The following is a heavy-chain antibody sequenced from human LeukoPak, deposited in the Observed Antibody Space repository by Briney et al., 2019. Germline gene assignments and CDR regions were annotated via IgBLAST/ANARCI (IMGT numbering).Heavy chain of an antibody. D-gene: IGHD4-17*01. CDR3: ARDMTTATTCYLQH. CDR1: GFTFSTYS. CDR2: ISSSSNYI. Sequence: GGSLRLSCAASGFTFSTYSMNWDRQAPGKGLEWVSSISSSSNYIYYADSVKGRFSISRDDAKNSLFLQMNGLRAEDTAVYYCARDMTTATTCYLQHWGQGTLVTVSS. J-gene: IGHJ1*01. V-gene: IGHV3-21*01.